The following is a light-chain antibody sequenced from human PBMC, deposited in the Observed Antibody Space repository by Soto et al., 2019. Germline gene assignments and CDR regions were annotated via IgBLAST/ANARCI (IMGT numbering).Light chain of an antibody. CDR3: QQRSNWPPIT. CDR2: GAS. CDR1: QSVGSN. J-gene: IGKJ5*01. Sequence: EIVMTQSPATLSVSPGERVTLSCRARQSVGSNLAWYQQKPGQAPRLLIYGASTRATGIPARFSGSGSGTEFTLTISSLQSEDFAVYYCQQRSNWPPITFGQGTRLEI. V-gene: IGKV3-15*01.